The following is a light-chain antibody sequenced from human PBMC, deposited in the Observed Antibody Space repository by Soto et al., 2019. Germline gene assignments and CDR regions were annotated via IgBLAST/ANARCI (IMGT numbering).Light chain of an antibody. CDR1: QSVSSSY. V-gene: IGKV3-20*01. CDR2: GAS. J-gene: IGKJ1*01. CDR3: QQYGSSPWT. Sequence: EIVLTQSPGTLSLSPGERATLSCRASQSVSSSYLAWYQQKPGQAPRPLIYGASSRAIGIPDRFSGSGSGTDITLTISRLEPEDVAVYYCQQYGSSPWTVGGGTKVEIK.